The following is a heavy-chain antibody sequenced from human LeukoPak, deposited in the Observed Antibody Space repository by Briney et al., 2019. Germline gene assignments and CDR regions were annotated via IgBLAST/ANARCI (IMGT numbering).Heavy chain of an antibody. CDR1: GFTFSSYG. J-gene: IGHJ4*02. D-gene: IGHD6-13*01. V-gene: IGHV3-30*03. Sequence: PGRSLRLSCAASGFTFSSYGMHWVRQAPGKGLEWVAVISYDGSNKYYADSVKGRFTISRDNSKNTLYLQMNSLRAEDTAVYYCARDPGGGEEAGTHVDYWGQGTLVTVSS. CDR2: ISYDGSNK. CDR3: ARDPGGGEEAGTHVDY.